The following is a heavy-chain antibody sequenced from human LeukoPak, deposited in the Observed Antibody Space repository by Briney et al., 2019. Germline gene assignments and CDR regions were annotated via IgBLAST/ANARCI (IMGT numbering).Heavy chain of an antibody. Sequence: SETLSLTCTVSGGSIINYYWSWIRQPPGKGLEWIGYVYNNGITFYNPSLNSRVTISVDTSKNQFSLKLSSVTAADTAVYYCARVRRITIFGVVNPIDLWGRGTLVTVSS. CDR1: GGSIINYY. D-gene: IGHD3-3*01. CDR2: VYNNGIT. CDR3: ARVRRITIFGVVNPIDL. J-gene: IGHJ2*01. V-gene: IGHV4-59*01.